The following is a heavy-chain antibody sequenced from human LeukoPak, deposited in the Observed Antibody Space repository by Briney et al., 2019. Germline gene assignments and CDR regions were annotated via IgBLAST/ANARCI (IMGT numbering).Heavy chain of an antibody. CDR2: ISSSGSTI. J-gene: IGHJ4*02. Sequence: GGSLRLSCAASGFTFCSYEMHWVRQAPGKGLEWVSYISSSGSTIYYADSVKGRFTISRDNAKNSLYLQMNSLRAEDTAVYYCASGLWFGELLVPYWGQGTLVTVSS. CDR1: GFTFCSYE. D-gene: IGHD3-10*01. CDR3: ASGLWFGELLVPY. V-gene: IGHV3-48*03.